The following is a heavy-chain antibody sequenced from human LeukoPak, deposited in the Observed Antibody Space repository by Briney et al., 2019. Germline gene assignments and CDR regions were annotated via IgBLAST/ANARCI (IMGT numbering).Heavy chain of an antibody. V-gene: IGHV1-2*02. Sequence: ASVKDSCKASGYTFTGYYMHWVRQAPGQGREWMGWINPNSGGTNYAQKFQGRVTMTRDTSISTAYMELSRLRSDDTAVYYCAREFWSGYYPDYWGQGTLVTVSS. CDR1: GYTFTGYY. J-gene: IGHJ4*02. D-gene: IGHD3-3*01. CDR2: INPNSGGT. CDR3: AREFWSGYYPDY.